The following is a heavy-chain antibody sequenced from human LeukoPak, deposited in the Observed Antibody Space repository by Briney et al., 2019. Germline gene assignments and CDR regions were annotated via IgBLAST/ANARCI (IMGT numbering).Heavy chain of an antibody. Sequence: AXVKVSCKASGYTFTSYYMHWVRQAPGQGLEWMGIINPSGGSTMYAQKLKGRVTMNRERSTRTVYMEVSRLRSEDTAVYYCARGRARGADDAFDIWGQGTMVTVSS. CDR3: ARGRARGADDAFDI. CDR1: GYTFTSYY. J-gene: IGHJ3*02. CDR2: INPSGGST. D-gene: IGHD3-10*01. V-gene: IGHV1-46*04.